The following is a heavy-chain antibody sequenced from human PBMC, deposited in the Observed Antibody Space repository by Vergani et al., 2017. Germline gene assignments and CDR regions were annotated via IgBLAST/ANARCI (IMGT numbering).Heavy chain of an antibody. D-gene: IGHD6-13*01. CDR2: IFHGGSS. J-gene: IGHJ4*02. CDR1: GYSISTNFY. Sequence: QVRLQESGPGVVKPSETLSLTRNVSGYSISTNFYWGWIRQSPGKGLEWIGIIFHGGSSYFNPSLESRLTLSVDTSKNQFSLSLRSVTAADTAVYYCARGSRAAGYSGPDSWGQGTRVTVSS. CDR3: ARGSRAAGYSGPDS. V-gene: IGHV4-38-2*02.